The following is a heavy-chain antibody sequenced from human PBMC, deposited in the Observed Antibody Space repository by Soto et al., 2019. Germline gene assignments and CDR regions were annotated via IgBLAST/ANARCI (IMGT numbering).Heavy chain of an antibody. D-gene: IGHD1-1*01. Sequence: SETLSLTCTVSGGSISSGDYYWSWIRQPPGKGLEWIGYIYYSGSTYYNPSLKSRVTISVDTSKNQFSLKLSSVTAADTAVYYCARRGLERQYYFDDWGQGTLVTVSS. CDR1: GGSISSGDYY. V-gene: IGHV4-30-4*01. CDR3: ARRGLERQYYFDD. CDR2: IYYSGST. J-gene: IGHJ4*02.